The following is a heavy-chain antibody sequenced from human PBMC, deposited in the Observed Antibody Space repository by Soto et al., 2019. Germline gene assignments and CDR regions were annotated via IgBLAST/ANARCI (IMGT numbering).Heavy chain of an antibody. Sequence: GASLKISCKGSGYSFTSYWISWVRQIPGKGLEWMGRIDPSDSYTNYSPSFQGHVTISADKSISTAYLQWSSLKASDTAMYYCARLAMATRRGYYGMDVWGQGTTVTV. CDR3: ARLAMATRRGYYGMDV. J-gene: IGHJ6*02. D-gene: IGHD5-12*01. V-gene: IGHV5-10-1*01. CDR1: GYSFTSYW. CDR2: IDPSDSYT.